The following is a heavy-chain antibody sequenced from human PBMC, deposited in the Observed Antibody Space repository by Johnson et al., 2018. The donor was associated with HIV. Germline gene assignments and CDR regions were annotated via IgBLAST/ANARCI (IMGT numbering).Heavy chain of an antibody. J-gene: IGHJ3*02. CDR1: GFTFSDYY. CDR2: LYRSGST. V-gene: IGHV3-66*02. CDR3: ARSPEGDAFDI. Sequence: MQLVESGGGLVKPGGSLRLSCAASGFTFSDYYMSWIRQAPGKGLEYVSALYRSGSTYYADSVKGRFTISRDNSKNTLYLQMNSLRAEDTAVYYCARSPEGDAFDIWGQGTMVTVSS.